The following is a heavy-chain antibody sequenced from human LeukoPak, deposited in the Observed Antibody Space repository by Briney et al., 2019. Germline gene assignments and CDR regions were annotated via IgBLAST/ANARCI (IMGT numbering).Heavy chain of an antibody. CDR1: GFIFSSYW. CDR2: INQDGSEK. CDR3: ARDKIVGATHFDG. Sequence: GGSLRLSCAASGFIFSSYWMSWVRQAPGKWLEWVANINQDGSEKYYVDSVKGRFTISRDNAKNSLYLQMNSLRAEDTAVYYCARDKIVGATHFDGWGQGTLVTVSS. V-gene: IGHV3-7*01. D-gene: IGHD1-26*01. J-gene: IGHJ4*02.